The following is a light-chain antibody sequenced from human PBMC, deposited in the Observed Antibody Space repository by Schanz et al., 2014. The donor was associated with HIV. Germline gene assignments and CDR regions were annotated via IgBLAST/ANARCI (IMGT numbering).Light chain of an antibody. J-gene: IGLJ3*02. CDR3: SSFTTSNTCV. CDR2: EGS. V-gene: IGLV2-14*02. CDR1: SSDIGSYNL. Sequence: QSVLTQPASVSGSPGQSITISCTGTSSDIGSYNLVSWYQQHPGKAPKLMIYEGSKRPSGVSNRFSGSKSGDTASLTISGLQAEDEADYYCSSFTTSNTCVFGGGTKLTVL.